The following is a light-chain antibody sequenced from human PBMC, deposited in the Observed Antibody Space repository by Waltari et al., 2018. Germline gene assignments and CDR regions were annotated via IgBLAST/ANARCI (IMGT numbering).Light chain of an antibody. Sequence: EIVLTQSPDFQSVTPKETVTITCRASQSIGSSLHWYQQKPDQSPKLPIRYPSQSFSGVPPGFSGSGSGTDFTLTINSLEAEDAATYYCHQSYTLPRTFGQGTKVEIK. CDR3: HQSYTLPRT. J-gene: IGKJ1*01. V-gene: IGKV6-21*01. CDR1: QSIGSS. CDR2: YPS.